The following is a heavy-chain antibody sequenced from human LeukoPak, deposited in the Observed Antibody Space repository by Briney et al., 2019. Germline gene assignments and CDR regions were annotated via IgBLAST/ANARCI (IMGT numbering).Heavy chain of an antibody. V-gene: IGHV3-15*01. CDR3: TTVSDYDYVWGSYRPEA. CDR2: IKSKTDGGTT. J-gene: IGHJ5*02. Sequence: GGSLRLSCAAAGFTFSNAWMSWVRQAPGKGLEWVGRIKSKTDGGTTDYVAPVKGRFTISRDDSKNTLYLQMNSLKTEDTAVYYCTTVSDYDYVWGSYRPEAWGQGTLVTVSS. CDR1: GFTFSNAW. D-gene: IGHD3-16*02.